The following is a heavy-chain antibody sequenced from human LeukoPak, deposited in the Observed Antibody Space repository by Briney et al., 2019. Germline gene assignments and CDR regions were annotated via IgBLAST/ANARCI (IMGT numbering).Heavy chain of an antibody. Sequence: GGSLRLSCAASGFTFNSYSMNWVRQAPGKGLEWVSSISSSSSSIYYADSVKGRFTISRDNAKNSLYLQMNSLRAEDTAVYYCARARGNIVETATMGSYWGQGTLVTVSS. CDR1: GFTFNSYS. CDR3: ARARGNIVETATMGSY. D-gene: IGHD5-18*01. J-gene: IGHJ4*02. CDR2: ISSSSSSI. V-gene: IGHV3-21*01.